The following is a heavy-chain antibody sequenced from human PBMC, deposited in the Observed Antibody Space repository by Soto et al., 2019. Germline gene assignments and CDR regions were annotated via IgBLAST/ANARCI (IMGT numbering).Heavy chain of an antibody. CDR1: GDSISGYY. V-gene: IGHV4-4*07. Sequence: PSETLSLTSTGSGDSISGYYWTWIRQPAGKGLEWIGRIYSSGITNFNPSLKGRVTMSVDTPKTQFSLKVNSVTAADTAVYSCARIYDSSGYYEFDYWGQGTLVTVSS. J-gene: IGHJ4*02. CDR3: ARIYDSSGYYEFDY. CDR2: IYSSGIT. D-gene: IGHD3-22*01.